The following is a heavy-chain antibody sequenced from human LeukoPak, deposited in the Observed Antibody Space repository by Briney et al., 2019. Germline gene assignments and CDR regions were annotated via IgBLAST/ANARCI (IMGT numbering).Heavy chain of an antibody. CDR1: GGSISSGDYY. CDR3: ARVDYDFWSGPGYFDY. J-gene: IGHJ4*02. D-gene: IGHD3-3*01. Sequence: PSETLSLTCTVSGGSISSGDYYWSWIRQPPGKGLEWIGYIYYSGSTNYNPSLKSRVTISVDTSKNQFSLKLSSVTAADTAVYYCARVDYDFWSGPGYFDYWGQGTPVTVSS. CDR2: IYYSGST. V-gene: IGHV4-30-4*01.